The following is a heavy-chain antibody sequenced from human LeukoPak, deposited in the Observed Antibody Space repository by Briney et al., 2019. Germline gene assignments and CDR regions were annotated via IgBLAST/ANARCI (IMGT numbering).Heavy chain of an antibody. V-gene: IGHV4-59*01. J-gene: IGHJ4*02. CDR3: ARDKRHSYGRYFDP. D-gene: IGHD5-18*01. CDR2: MQSTGNS. Sequence: SETLSLTCTVSGDSISTYHWNWIRKPPGKGLEWIGFMQSTGNSNYNPSLKNRVNIFVDMSKNHFVLNLRSVTAADTAVYYCARDKRHSYGRYFDPWGQGMLVTVSS. CDR1: GDSISTYH.